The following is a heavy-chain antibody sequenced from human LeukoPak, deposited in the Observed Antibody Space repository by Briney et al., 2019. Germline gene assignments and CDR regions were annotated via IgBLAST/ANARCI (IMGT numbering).Heavy chain of an antibody. D-gene: IGHD5-18*01. CDR2: ISAFDGNT. CDR1: GYTFSAFG. Sequence: ASVKVSCKTSGYTFSAFGVTWVRQAPGQGLEWVGYISAFDGNTNYAPRFQGRITMTTDTSTSTAYMELRSLRSDDTAVYYCARTYKTAQIYYFDYWGQGTLVTVSS. CDR3: ARTYKTAQIYYFDY. V-gene: IGHV1-18*01. J-gene: IGHJ4*02.